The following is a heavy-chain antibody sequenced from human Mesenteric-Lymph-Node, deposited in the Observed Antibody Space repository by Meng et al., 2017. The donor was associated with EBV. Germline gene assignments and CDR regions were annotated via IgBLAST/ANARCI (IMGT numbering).Heavy chain of an antibody. V-gene: IGHV4-34*01. Sequence: RGGAGLLTPSETLSSTCAFYDGSFSNHYGSWIRQSPEKGLEWIGEINRIGGTDYNPSLKSRVTISVDTSKNQFSLRLSSVTAADTAVYYCARGYTYNYESGVPPFDLWGHGTLVTVSS. CDR3: ARGYTYNYESGVPPFDL. CDR2: INRIGGT. CDR1: DGSFSNHY. D-gene: IGHD3-22*01. J-gene: IGHJ5*02.